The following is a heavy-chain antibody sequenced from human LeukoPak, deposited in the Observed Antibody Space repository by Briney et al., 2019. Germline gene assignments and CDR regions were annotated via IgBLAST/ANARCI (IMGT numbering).Heavy chain of an antibody. D-gene: IGHD3-22*01. CDR2: INPSGGST. Sequence: ASVKVSCKASGYTFTSYYMHWVRQAPGQGLEWMGIINPSGGSTSYAQKFQGRVTMTRDTSTSTVYMELSSLRSEDTAVYYCARDKRKHSMIVVVIKWVFDAFDIWGQGTMVTVSS. V-gene: IGHV1-46*01. CDR3: ARDKRKHSMIVVVIKWVFDAFDI. J-gene: IGHJ3*02. CDR1: GYTFTSYY.